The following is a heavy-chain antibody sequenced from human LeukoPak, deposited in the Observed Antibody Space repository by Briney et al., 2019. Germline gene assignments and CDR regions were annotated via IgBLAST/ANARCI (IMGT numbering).Heavy chain of an antibody. Sequence: PGGSLRLSCAASGFTFSSYSMNWVRQAPGKGLEWVSYISSSSSTIYYADSVKGRFTISRDNAKNSLYLQMNSLRDEDTAVYYCARGPSFGSTSRFDLWGRGTLVTVSS. CDR1: GFTFSSYS. CDR2: ISSSSSTI. J-gene: IGHJ2*01. V-gene: IGHV3-48*02. D-gene: IGHD6-13*01. CDR3: ARGPSFGSTSRFDL.